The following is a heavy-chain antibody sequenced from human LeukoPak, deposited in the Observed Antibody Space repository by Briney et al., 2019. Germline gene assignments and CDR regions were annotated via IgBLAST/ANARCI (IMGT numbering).Heavy chain of an antibody. D-gene: IGHD3-22*01. CDR2: VKRKIDGETT. CDR3: TTDFLGSGYYPHFDY. J-gene: IGHJ4*02. V-gene: IGHV3-15*01. CDR1: GFTFSNTW. Sequence: GGSLRLSCAASGFTFSNTWMNWVRQAPGKGLAWVGRVKRKIDGETTDYIAPVKGRFTISRDDSRNTLYLQMNSLKTEDTAVYYCTTDFLGSGYYPHFDYWGQGTLVTVSS.